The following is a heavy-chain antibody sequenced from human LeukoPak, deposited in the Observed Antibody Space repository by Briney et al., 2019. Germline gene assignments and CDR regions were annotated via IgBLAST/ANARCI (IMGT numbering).Heavy chain of an antibody. J-gene: IGHJ3*02. CDR2: IYSDGST. Sequence: GGSLRLSCAASGFTFSTYRMSWVRQAPGKGLEWVSEIYSDGSTYYAASVKGRFSISRDNSKNTVYLQMNSLRAEDTAVYYCARELREHGVFDIWGQGTMVTVSS. V-gene: IGHV3-53*01. D-gene: IGHD1-26*01. CDR1: GFTFSTYR. CDR3: ARELREHGVFDI.